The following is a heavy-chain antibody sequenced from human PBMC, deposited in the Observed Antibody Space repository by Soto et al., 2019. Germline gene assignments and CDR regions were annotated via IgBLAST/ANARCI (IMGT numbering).Heavy chain of an antibody. CDR2: IYYSGST. CDR3: ARDNRVATTLDY. V-gene: IGHV4-31*03. J-gene: IGHJ4*02. CDR1: GGSISSGGYY. Sequence: PSETLSLTCTVSGGSISSGGYYWSWIRQHPGKGLEWIGYIYYSGSTYYNPSLKSRVTISVDTSKNQFSLKLSSVTAADTAVYYCARDNRVATTLDYWGQGTLVTVSS. D-gene: IGHD5-12*01.